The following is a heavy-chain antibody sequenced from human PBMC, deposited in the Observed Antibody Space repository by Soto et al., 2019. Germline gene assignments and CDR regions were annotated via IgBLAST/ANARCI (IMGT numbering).Heavy chain of an antibody. CDR2: INHSGST. Sequence: PSETLSLTCAVYGGSFSGYYWSWIRQPPGKGLEWIGEINHSGSTNYNPSLKSRVTISVDTSKNQFSLKLSSVTAADTAVYYCASSGYSYGTPTSDYWAREPWSPSPQ. J-gene: IGHJ4*02. D-gene: IGHD5-18*01. CDR3: ASSGYSYGTPTSDY. V-gene: IGHV4-34*01. CDR1: GGSFSGYY.